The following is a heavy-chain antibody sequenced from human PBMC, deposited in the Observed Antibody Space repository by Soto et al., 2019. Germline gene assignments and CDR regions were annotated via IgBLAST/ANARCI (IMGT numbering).Heavy chain of an antibody. CDR2: IIPIFGTA. D-gene: IGHD2-15*01. CDR3: AREGPLDYCSGGSCYFDY. V-gene: IGHV1-69*01. J-gene: IGHJ4*02. CDR1: GGTFSSYA. Sequence: QVQLVQSGAEVKKPGSSVKVSCKASGGTFSSYAISWVRQAPGQGLEWMGGIIPIFGTANYAQKFQGRVTITADESTSTAYMELSSLRSEVTAVYYCAREGPLDYCSGGSCYFDYWGQGTLVTVSS.